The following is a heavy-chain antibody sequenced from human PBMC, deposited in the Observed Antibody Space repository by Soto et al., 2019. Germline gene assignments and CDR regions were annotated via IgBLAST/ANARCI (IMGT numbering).Heavy chain of an antibody. CDR1: GYTFNTYG. J-gene: IGHJ4*02. CDR2: INTDTGNP. D-gene: IGHD2-21*02. Sequence: ASVKVSCRASGYTFNTYGINWVRQAPGQGLEWMGWINTDTGNPSYAQKFQGRVSMTRDTSSGTAYMEMRSLTSDDAAVYYCTRKKCMGDCYLFDSWGQGTLVPVSP. V-gene: IGHV1-18*01. CDR3: TRKKCMGDCYLFDS.